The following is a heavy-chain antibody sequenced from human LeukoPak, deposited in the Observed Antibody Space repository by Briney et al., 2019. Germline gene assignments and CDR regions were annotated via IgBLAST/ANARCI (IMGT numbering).Heavy chain of an antibody. J-gene: IGHJ4*02. Sequence: GGSLRLSCAASGFTFSSYSMNWVRQAPGKGLEWVSSISSSSSYIYYADSVKGRFTISRDNAKNSLYLQMNSLRAEDTAVYYCARDYGIVVVPAAISGPLDYWGQGTLVTVSS. CDR3: ARDYGIVVVPAAISGPLDY. D-gene: IGHD2-2*02. V-gene: IGHV3-21*01. CDR1: GFTFSSYS. CDR2: ISSSSSYI.